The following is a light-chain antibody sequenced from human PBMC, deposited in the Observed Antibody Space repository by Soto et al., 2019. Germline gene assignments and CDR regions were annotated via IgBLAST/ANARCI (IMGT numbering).Light chain of an antibody. Sequence: EIVLTQSPATLSLSPGERATLSCRASQTVTTYLAWYQQKPGQPPRLLIYGASNRATGIPARFSGSGSGTDFTLTISNLEPEDFAVHYCQQRSNWPANFGQGTRLEIK. CDR1: QTVTTY. V-gene: IGKV3-11*01. CDR2: GAS. J-gene: IGKJ5*01. CDR3: QQRSNWPAN.